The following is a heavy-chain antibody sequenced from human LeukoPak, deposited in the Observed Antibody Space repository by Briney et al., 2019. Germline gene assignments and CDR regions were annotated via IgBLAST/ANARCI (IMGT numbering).Heavy chain of an antibody. D-gene: IGHD2-2*01. CDR2: IYTSGST. V-gene: IGHV4-4*07. CDR3: ARDQLGYCSSTSCTPLGWFDP. CDR1: GGSISSYY. Sequence: ASETLSLTCTVSGGSISSYYWSWIRQPAGKGLEWIGRIYTSGSTNYNPSLKSRVTMSVDTSKNQFSLKLSSVTAADTAVYYCARDQLGYCSSTSCTPLGWFDPWGQGTLVTVSS. J-gene: IGHJ5*02.